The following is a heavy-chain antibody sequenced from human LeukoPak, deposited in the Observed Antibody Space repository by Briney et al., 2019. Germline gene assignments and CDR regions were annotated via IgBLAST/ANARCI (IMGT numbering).Heavy chain of an antibody. J-gene: IGHJ5*02. V-gene: IGHV3-23*01. CDR1: GFTFSSYA. CDR2: ISGSGGST. CDR3: AKDSGSYHFSQPNWFDP. Sequence: GGSLRLSCAASGFTFSSYAMSWVRQAPGKGLEWVSAISGSGGSTYYADSVKGRFTISRDNSKNTLYLQMNSLRAEDTAVYYCAKDSGSYHFSQPNWFDPWGQGTLVTVSS. D-gene: IGHD1-26*01.